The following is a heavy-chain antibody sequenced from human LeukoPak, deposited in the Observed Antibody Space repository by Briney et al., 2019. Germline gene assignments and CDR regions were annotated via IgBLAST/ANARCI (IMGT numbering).Heavy chain of an antibody. Sequence: GASVKVSCKTSGYTFSDYYIHWVRQAPGQGLEWVGWINPNSGNTGYAQKFQGRVTMTRNTSISTAYMELSSLRSEDTAVYYCARILTGYCVFDYWGQGTLVTVSS. J-gene: IGHJ4*02. CDR3: ARILTGYCVFDY. CDR2: INPNSGNT. D-gene: IGHD3-9*01. CDR1: GYTFSDYY. V-gene: IGHV1-8*02.